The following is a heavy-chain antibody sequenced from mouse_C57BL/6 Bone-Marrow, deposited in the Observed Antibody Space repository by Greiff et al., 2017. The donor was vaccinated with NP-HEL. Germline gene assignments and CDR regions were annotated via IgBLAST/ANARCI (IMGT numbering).Heavy chain of an antibody. J-gene: IGHJ1*03. Sequence: VQLKEPGAELVMPGASVKLSCKASGYTFTSYWMHWVKQRPGQGLEWIGEIDPSDSYTNYNQKFKGKSTLTVDKSSSTAYMQLSSLTSEDSAVYYCARLRITTVVANWYFDVWGTGTTVTVSS. CDR1: GYTFTSYW. V-gene: IGHV1-69*01. CDR2: IDPSDSYT. D-gene: IGHD1-1*01. CDR3: ARLRITTVVANWYFDV.